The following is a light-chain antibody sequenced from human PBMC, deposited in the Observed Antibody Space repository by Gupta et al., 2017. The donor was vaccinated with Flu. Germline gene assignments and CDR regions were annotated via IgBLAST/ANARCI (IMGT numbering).Light chain of an antibody. CDR1: QSISSY. CDR2: AAS. Sequence: DIQMTQSPSSLSASVGDRVTITCRASQSISSYLNWYQQKPGKAPKLLIYAASSWQSGVPSRFSGSGCGKDLTLTISSRQQEDFATYYCQQSYSNPPLTFGGGTKVEIK. CDR3: QQSYSNPPLT. J-gene: IGKJ4*01. V-gene: IGKV1-39*01.